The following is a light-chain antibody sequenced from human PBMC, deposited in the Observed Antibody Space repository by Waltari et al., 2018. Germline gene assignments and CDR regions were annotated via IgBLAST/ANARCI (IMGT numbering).Light chain of an antibody. Sequence: SYELTQTPSVSVSPGQTARITCSGDALPHTYAYWYQQKPGQAPVVVRYKDTQRPSRIPARFSGSTSATTVTLTISGVQAEDEADYYCQSADTSGNYVFGPGTKVTVV. CDR3: QSADTSGNYV. CDR2: KDT. V-gene: IGLV3-25*03. CDR1: ALPHTY. J-gene: IGLJ1*01.